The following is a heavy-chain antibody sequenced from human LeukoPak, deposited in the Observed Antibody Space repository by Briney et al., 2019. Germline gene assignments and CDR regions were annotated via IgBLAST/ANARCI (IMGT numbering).Heavy chain of an antibody. D-gene: IGHD3-9*01. V-gene: IGHV1-2*02. CDR1: GYTFTGYY. CDR3: ARVDKYFDASGRFDP. CDR2: IIPNSGGT. Sequence: ASVKVSCKASGYTFTGYYMHWVRQAPGQGLEWMGWIIPNSGGTNYAQKFQGRVTMTRDTSISTAYMELSRLRSDDTAVYYCARVDKYFDASGRFDPWGQGTLVTVSS. J-gene: IGHJ5*02.